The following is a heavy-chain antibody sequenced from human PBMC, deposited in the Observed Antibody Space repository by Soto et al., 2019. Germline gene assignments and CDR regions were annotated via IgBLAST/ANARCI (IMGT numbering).Heavy chain of an antibody. CDR3: ARAGQNILTGYGFDHDAFDI. D-gene: IGHD3-9*01. V-gene: IGHV1-46*03. Sequence: GASVKVSCKASGYTFTSYYMHWVRQAPGQGLEWMGIINPSGGSTSYAQKFQGRVTMTRDTSTSTVYMELSSLRSEDTAVYYCARAGQNILTGYGFDHDAFDIWGQGTMVTVSS. J-gene: IGHJ3*02. CDR1: GYTFTSYY. CDR2: INPSGGST.